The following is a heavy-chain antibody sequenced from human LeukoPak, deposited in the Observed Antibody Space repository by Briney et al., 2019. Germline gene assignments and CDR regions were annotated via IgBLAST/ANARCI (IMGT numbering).Heavy chain of an antibody. CDR1: GFTVRSNY. CDR2: IWYDGSNK. CDR3: AREGPCGLREQTGYYYMDV. V-gene: IGHV3-33*08. D-gene: IGHD1/OR15-1a*01. J-gene: IGHJ6*03. Sequence: PGGSLRLSCAASGFTVRSNYRSWVRQAPGKGLEWVAVIWYDGSNKYYEDSVKGRFTISRDNSKNTLYLQMNSLRAEDTAVYYCAREGPCGLREQTGYYYMDVWGKGTTVTVSS.